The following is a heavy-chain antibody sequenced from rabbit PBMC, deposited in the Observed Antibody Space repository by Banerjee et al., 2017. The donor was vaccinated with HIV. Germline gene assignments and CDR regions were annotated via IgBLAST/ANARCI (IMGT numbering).Heavy chain of an antibody. CDR2: IYGGGWGST. Sequence: QSLEESGGDLVKPGASLTLTCTASGFSFNSGYYMCWVRQAPGKGLEWIACIYGGGWGSTYYARWAKGRFTISKTSSTTVTLQMTSLTAADTATYFCARDDNVDGNGGIFPYYFNLWGPGTLVTVS. CDR3: ARDDNVDGNGGIFPYYFNL. J-gene: IGHJ4*01. D-gene: IGHD4-2*01. V-gene: IGHV1S40*01. CDR1: GFSFNSGYY.